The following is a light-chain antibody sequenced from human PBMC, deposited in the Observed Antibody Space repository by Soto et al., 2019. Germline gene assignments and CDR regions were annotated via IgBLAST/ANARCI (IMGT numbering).Light chain of an antibody. V-gene: IGKV1-39*01. Sequence: DIQMTQSPSSLSASVGDRVTITCRASQSISNYLNWYQQKPGKAPKLLMYAASSLQSGVPSRFSGSGSVTDFTLTISSLQPEDFATYYCQQSYSTPRTFGQGTKVELK. CDR1: QSISNY. CDR2: AAS. CDR3: QQSYSTPRT. J-gene: IGKJ1*01.